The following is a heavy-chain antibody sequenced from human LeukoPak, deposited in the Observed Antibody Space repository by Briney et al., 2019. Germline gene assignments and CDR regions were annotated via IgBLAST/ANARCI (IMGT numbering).Heavy chain of an antibody. CDR3: ARVLWFGEFYFDY. D-gene: IGHD3-10*01. CDR2: INPNSGGT. V-gene: IGHV1-2*02. CDR1: GYIFTGCY. J-gene: IGHJ4*02. Sequence: ASVKVSCKASGYIFTGCYMHWVRQAPGQGLEWMGWINPNSGGTNYAQKFQGRVTMTRDTSISTAYMELSRLRSDDTAVYYCARVLWFGEFYFDYWGQGTLVTVSS.